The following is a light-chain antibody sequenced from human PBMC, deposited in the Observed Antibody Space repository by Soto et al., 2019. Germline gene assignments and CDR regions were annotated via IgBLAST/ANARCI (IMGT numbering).Light chain of an antibody. V-gene: IGKV1-9*01. CDR3: QQLNSDWYA. CDR2: DAS. CDR1: QGISTY. Sequence: DIQLTQSPSFLSASVGDRVTITCRASQGISTYLAWYLQRPGKAPKLLIYDASTLHSGVPSRFSGSGSGTEFTLTISSLQSEDFGTYYCQQLNSDWYAFGEGTKLEIK. J-gene: IGKJ2*01.